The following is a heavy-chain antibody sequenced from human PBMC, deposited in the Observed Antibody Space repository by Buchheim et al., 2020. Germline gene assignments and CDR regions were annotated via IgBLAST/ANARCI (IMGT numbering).Heavy chain of an antibody. Sequence: QVQLQESGPGLVKPSETLSLTCTVSGGSVSNCYWSWIRQPPGRGPEWIGYVFYSGSTNYNPSLKSRVTISVDTSKNQFSLKMTSVTAADTAVYYCARAKSFYYNGMDVWGQGTT. J-gene: IGHJ6*02. CDR3: ARAKSFYYNGMDV. V-gene: IGHV4-59*02. D-gene: IGHD3-3*01. CDR1: GGSVSNCY. CDR2: VFYSGST.